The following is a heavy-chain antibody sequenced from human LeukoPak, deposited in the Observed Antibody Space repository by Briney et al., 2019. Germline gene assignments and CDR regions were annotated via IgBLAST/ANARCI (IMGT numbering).Heavy chain of an antibody. J-gene: IGHJ6*03. D-gene: IGHD1-1*01. CDR2: IRYDGSNK. Sequence: PGGSLRLSCAAPGFTFSSYGMHWVRQAPGKGLEWVAFIRYDGSNKYYADSVKGRFTISRDNSKNTLYLQMNSLRAEDTAVYYCAKAGGTTGTTYYYYYYYMDVWGKGTTVTISS. CDR3: AKAGGTTGTTYYYYYYYMDV. CDR1: GFTFSSYG. V-gene: IGHV3-30*02.